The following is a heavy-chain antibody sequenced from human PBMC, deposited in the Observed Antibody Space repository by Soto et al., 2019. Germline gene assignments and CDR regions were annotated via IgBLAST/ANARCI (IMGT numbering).Heavy chain of an antibody. D-gene: IGHD1-26*01. V-gene: IGHV1-2*02. CDR1: GYTFTDYY. CDR2: INPKTGGT. J-gene: IGHJ4*02. Sequence: QVQLVQSGAEVRKPGASVKVSCKASGYTFTDYYMHWVRQAPGQGLELMGWINPKTGGTNYVQKFQGRVTMTRDTSITTAYMELSRLRSDDTAVYYCARDVVGSDYFDSWGQGTLVTVSS. CDR3: ARDVVGSDYFDS.